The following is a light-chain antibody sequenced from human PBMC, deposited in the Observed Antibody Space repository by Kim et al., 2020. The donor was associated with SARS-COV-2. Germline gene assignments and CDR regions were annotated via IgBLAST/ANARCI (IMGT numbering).Light chain of an antibody. J-gene: IGKJ4*01. CDR3: QHYFSYTHT. CDR1: QDISHY. CDR2: AAS. Sequence: DIQMTQSPSSLSASVGDRVTITCRASQDISHYLAWFQQQPGKAPKSLIYAASVLQSGVPSKFSGSGSGTDFTLTISSLQPEDFATYYCQHYFSYTHTFRAGTKMDIK. V-gene: IGKV1-16*02.